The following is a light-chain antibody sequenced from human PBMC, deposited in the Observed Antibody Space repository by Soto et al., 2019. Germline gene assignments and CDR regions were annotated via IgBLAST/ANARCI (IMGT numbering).Light chain of an antibody. J-gene: IGKJ3*01. CDR1: QSVSSN. V-gene: IGKV3-20*01. CDR3: QHYDISLFA. Sequence: EIALTQSPGTLSVSPGERATLSCRASQSVSSNLAWYQQKPGQAPRLLIYGASSRATGIPDRFSGSGFGTDFALPISRLEPEDFAVYYCQHYDISLFAFGPRTKVDIK. CDR2: GAS.